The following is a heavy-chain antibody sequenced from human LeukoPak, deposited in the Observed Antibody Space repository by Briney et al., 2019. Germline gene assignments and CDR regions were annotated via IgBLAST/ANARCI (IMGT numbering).Heavy chain of an antibody. CDR1: GYTFTSYD. CDR2: ISAYNGNT. J-gene: IGHJ6*02. Sequence: ASVKVSCKASGYTFTSYDINWVRQAPGQGLEWMGWISAYNGNTNYAQKLQGRVTMTTDTSTSTAYMELRSLRSDDTAVYYCASVYYYGSGYYYYYGMDVWGQGTTVTVSS. V-gene: IGHV1-18*01. CDR3: ASVYYYGSGYYYYYGMDV. D-gene: IGHD3-10*01.